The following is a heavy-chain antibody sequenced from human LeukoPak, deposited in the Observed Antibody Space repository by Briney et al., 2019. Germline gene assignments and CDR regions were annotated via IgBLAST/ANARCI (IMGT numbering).Heavy chain of an antibody. CDR1: GDSISGRAYY. D-gene: IGHD3-3*01. Sequence: SQTLSLTCTVSGDSISGRAYYWSWIRQPAGKGLEWIGRIHSSGTHSYNPSLKSRVSISVETSKNQFSLKLSSLTAADTAVYFCSRERGFWSGYFRPRYFDYWRQGTLVTV. J-gene: IGHJ4*02. CDR2: IHSSGTH. V-gene: IGHV4-61*02. CDR3: SRERGFWSGYFRPRYFDY.